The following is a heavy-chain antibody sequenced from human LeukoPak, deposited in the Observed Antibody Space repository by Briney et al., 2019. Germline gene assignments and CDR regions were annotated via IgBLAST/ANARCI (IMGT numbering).Heavy chain of an antibody. CDR3: ARPPMTTGEFAY. Sequence: SETLSLTCAFYVGSFSGYYWSWIRQPPGKGLEWIGEINHSGSTNYNPSLKSRVTISVDTSKNQFSLKLSSVTAAATAVYYCARPPMTTGEFAYWGQGTLVTVSS. CDR1: VGSFSGYY. CDR2: INHSGST. D-gene: IGHD4-11*01. V-gene: IGHV4-34*01. J-gene: IGHJ4*02.